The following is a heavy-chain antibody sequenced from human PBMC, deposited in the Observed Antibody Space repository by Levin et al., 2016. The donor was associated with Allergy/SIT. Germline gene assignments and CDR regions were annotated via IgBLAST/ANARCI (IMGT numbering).Heavy chain of an antibody. CDR2: ISAYNGNT. D-gene: IGHD5-18*01. J-gene: IGHJ6*02. Sequence: ASVKVSCKASGYTFTSYGISWVRQAPGQGLEWMGWISAYNGNTNYAQKLQGRATMTTDTSTSTAYMELRSLRSDDTAVYYCASVDTAMTDYYGMDVWGQGTTVTVSS. CDR3: ASVDTAMTDYYGMDV. CDR1: GYTFTSYG. V-gene: IGHV1-18*01.